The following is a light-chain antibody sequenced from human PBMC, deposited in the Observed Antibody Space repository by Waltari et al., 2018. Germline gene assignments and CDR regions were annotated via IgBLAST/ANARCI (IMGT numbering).Light chain of an antibody. J-gene: IGKJ1*01. CDR2: DSS. V-gene: IGKV1-39*01. CDR1: QFINTY. Sequence: DIQMAQSPSSLSASIGDRVTITCRESQFINTYLNWYQHKPGEAPKLLMYDSSTLQIGVPSRFSGSGSGTDFTLTISSLQPEDIATYYCQHSFGNPPWTFGRGTKV. CDR3: QHSFGNPPWT.